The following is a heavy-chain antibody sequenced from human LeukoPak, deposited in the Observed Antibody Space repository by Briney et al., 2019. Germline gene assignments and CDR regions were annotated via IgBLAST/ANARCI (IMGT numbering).Heavy chain of an antibody. CDR3: MCWGTDNH. V-gene: IGHV3-7*01. D-gene: IGHD7-27*01. J-gene: IGHJ4*02. CDR2: INPGGNEI. Sequence: GGSLRLSCTFSGLPFRSYGMNWVRQAPGKGLEWVANINPGGNEIRSVDSVKGRSIISRDNAKNSLDLQMSSPRVEDTAVYYCMCWGTDNHWGQGILVTVSS. CDR1: GLPFRSYG.